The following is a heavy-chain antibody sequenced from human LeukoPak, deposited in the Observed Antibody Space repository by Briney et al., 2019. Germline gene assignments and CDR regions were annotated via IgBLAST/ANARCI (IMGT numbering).Heavy chain of an antibody. V-gene: IGHV3-21*04. CDR2: ISSSSSYK. CDR1: GFTFRSYS. J-gene: IGHJ5*02. D-gene: IGHD5-24*01. CDR3: ARQGAVRHVYNWGDWFDP. Sequence: GGSLRLSCVPSGFTFRSYSMNGVRQAPGKGLEWVSSISSSSSYKYYTDSVKGRFTISRDNAKNSLYLQMNSLRAEDTAVYYCARQGAVRHVYNWGDWFDPLGPGSPGHRLL.